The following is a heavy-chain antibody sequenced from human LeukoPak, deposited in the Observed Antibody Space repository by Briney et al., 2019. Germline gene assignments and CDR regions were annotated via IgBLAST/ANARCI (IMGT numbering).Heavy chain of an antibody. J-gene: IGHJ4*02. CDR1: GYTFTGYY. D-gene: IGHD3-3*01. Sequence: GASVKVSCKASGYTFTGYYMHWVRQALGQGLEWMGWINPNSGGTNYAQKFQGRVTMTRDTSISTAYMELSRLRSDDTAVYYCARSYYDFWSGYYPFDYWGQRTLVTVSS. V-gene: IGHV1-2*02. CDR3: ARSYYDFWSGYYPFDY. CDR2: INPNSGGT.